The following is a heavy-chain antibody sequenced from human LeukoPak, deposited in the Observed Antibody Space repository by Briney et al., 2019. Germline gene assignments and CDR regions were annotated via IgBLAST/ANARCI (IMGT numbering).Heavy chain of an antibody. D-gene: IGHD6-6*01. J-gene: IGHJ5*02. V-gene: IGHV3-23*01. CDR2: ISGSGGST. CDR1: GFTFSSYS. CDR3: AKEVAYSSSSGGWFDP. Sequence: GGSLRLFCAASGFTFSSYSMNWVRQAPGKGLEWVSAISGSGGSTYYADSVKGRFTISRDNSKNTLYLQMNSLRAEDTAVYYCAKEVAYSSSSGGWFDPWGQGTLVTVSS.